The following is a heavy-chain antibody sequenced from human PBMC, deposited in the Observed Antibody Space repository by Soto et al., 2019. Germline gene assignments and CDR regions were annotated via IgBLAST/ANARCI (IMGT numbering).Heavy chain of an antibody. J-gene: IGHJ6*02. CDR2: IIPIFGTA. CDR3: ARGYGSSSRLVYYYYGMDV. V-gene: IGHV1-69*12. Sequence: QVQLVQSGAEVKKPGSSVKVSCKASGGTFSSYAISWVRQAPGQGLEWMGGIIPIFGTANYAQKFQGRVTITADESTSTAYMELSSLRSEDTAVYYCARGYGSSSRLVYYYYGMDVWGQGTTVTVSS. CDR1: GGTFSSYA. D-gene: IGHD6-6*01.